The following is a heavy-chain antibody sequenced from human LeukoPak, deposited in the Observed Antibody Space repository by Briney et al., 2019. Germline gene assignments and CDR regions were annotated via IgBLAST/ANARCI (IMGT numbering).Heavy chain of an antibody. J-gene: IGHJ4*02. CDR2: IKGKTDGGTT. D-gene: IGHD3-22*01. V-gene: IGHV3-15*01. CDR1: GFTFSNYW. CDR3: TTETGYYYDSSGSTPRDY. Sequence: GGSLRLSCAASGFTFSNYWMSWVRQAPGKGLEWVGRIKGKTDGGTTDYAAPVKGRLTISRDDSKNTLYLQMNSLKTEDTAVYYCTTETGYYYDSSGSTPRDYWGQGTLVTVSS.